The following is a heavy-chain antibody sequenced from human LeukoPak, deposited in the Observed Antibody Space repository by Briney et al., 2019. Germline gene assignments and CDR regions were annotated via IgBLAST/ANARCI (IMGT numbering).Heavy chain of an antibody. CDR3: ARDGGLTPSDV. D-gene: IGHD3-16*01. V-gene: IGHV1-18*01. CDR2: ISAYNGNT. CDR1: GYTFTSYG. J-gene: IGHJ6*02. Sequence: ASVKVSCKASGYTFTSYGISWVRQAPGQGLEWMGWISAYNGNTNYAQKLQGRVTITADESTSTAYMELSSLRSEDTAVYYCARDGGLTPSDVWGQGTTVTVSS.